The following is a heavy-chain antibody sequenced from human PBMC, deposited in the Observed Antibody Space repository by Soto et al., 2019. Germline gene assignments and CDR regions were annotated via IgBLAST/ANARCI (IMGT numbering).Heavy chain of an antibody. J-gene: IGHJ6*02. Sequence: VASVKVSCKASGYTFTSYAMHWVRQAPGQRLEWMGWINAGNGNTKYSQKFQGRVTITRDTSASTAYMELSSLRSEDTAVYYCARDNLRYGSGRRDYYYYGMDVWGQGTTVTVSS. CDR1: GYTFTSYA. D-gene: IGHD3-10*01. CDR3: ARDNLRYGSGRRDYYYYGMDV. CDR2: INAGNGNT. V-gene: IGHV1-3*01.